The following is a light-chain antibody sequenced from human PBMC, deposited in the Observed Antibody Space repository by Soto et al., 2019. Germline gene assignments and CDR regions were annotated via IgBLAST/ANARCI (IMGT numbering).Light chain of an antibody. CDR2: GAS. Sequence: EIVMTQSPVTLSVSPGEGATLSCWASQSIGNDVAWYQQRPGQAPRLLIYGASTRATGIPARFSGSGSGTDFTLTINGLLSEDFALYYCQQYNNWPRTFGQGTKV. V-gene: IGKV3-15*01. J-gene: IGKJ1*01. CDR1: QSIGND. CDR3: QQYNNWPRT.